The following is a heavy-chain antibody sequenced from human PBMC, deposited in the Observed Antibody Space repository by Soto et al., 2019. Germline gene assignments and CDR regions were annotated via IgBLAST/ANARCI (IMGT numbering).Heavy chain of an antibody. Sequence: EVQLVESGGGLVKPGGSLRLSCAASGFTFSNAWMSWVRQAPGKGLEWVGRIKSKTDGGTTDYAAPVKGRFTISRDDSKNTLYLQMNSLKTADTAVYYCTVYDFWSGYSYWGQGTLVTVSS. D-gene: IGHD3-3*01. CDR2: IKSKTDGGTT. CDR3: TVYDFWSGYSY. J-gene: IGHJ4*02. CDR1: GFTFSNAW. V-gene: IGHV3-15*01.